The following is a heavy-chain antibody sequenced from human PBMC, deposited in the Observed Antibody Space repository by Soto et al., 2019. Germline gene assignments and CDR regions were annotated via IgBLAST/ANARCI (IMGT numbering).Heavy chain of an antibody. D-gene: IGHD6-6*01. J-gene: IGHJ4*02. CDR3: ARGLKWRGARPGGVYFDY. CDR2: INHSGST. V-gene: IGHV4-34*01. Sequence: QVQLQQWGAGLLKPSETLSLTCAVYGGSFSGYYWSWIRQPPGKGLEWIGEINHSGSTNYNPSLKSRVTISVDTSKNQFSRKLSSVTAADTAVYYCARGLKWRGARPGGVYFDYWGQGTLVTVSS. CDR1: GGSFSGYY.